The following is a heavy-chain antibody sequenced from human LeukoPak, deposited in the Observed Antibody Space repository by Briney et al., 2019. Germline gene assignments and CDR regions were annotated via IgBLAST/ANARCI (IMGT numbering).Heavy chain of an antibody. V-gene: IGHV1-3*01. CDR2: INAGNGNT. CDR3: ARGSFVGELDY. D-gene: IGHD3-16*01. Sequence: ASVKVSCTASGYTFTSYAMHWVRQAPGQRLEWMGWINAGNGNTKYSQKFQGRVTMTRNTSISTAYMELSSLRSEDTAVYYCARGSFVGELDYWGQGTLVTVSS. J-gene: IGHJ4*02. CDR1: GYTFTSYA.